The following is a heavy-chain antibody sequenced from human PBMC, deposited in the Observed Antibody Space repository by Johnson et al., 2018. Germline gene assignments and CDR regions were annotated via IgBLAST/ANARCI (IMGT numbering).Heavy chain of an antibody. CDR1: GFTFDDYG. CDR3: ARDKGNFWSGSNYYYYYGMDV. Sequence: VQLVQSGGGVVQPGRSLRLSCAASGFTFDDYGMSWVRQAPGKGLEWVSGINWNGGSTGYADSVKGSFTIARDNAKNSLYLQMPSLRAEDTAVYYGARDKGNFWSGSNYYYYYGMDVWGQGTTVTVSS. D-gene: IGHD3-3*01. CDR2: INWNGGST. J-gene: IGHJ6*02. V-gene: IGHV3-20*04.